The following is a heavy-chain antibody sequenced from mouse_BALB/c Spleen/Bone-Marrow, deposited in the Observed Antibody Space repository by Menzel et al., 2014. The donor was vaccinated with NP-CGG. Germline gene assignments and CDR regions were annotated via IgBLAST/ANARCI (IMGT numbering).Heavy chain of an antibody. CDR3: AREDYYGSSYFDY. J-gene: IGHJ2*01. CDR1: DYTFSSYW. CDR2: ILPGSGST. Sequence: QVQLKQSGAELMKPGASVKISCKATDYTFSSYWIEWVKQRPGHGLEWIGEILPGSGSTIYNEKFKGKATFTADTSSNTAYMQLSSLTSEDSAVYYCAREDYYGSSYFDYWGQGTTPTVSS. V-gene: IGHV1-9*01. D-gene: IGHD1-1*01.